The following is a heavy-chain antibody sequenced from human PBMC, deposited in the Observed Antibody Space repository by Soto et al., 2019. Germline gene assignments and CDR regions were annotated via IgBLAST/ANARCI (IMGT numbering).Heavy chain of an antibody. J-gene: IGHJ3*02. CDR1: GGSISNYY. CDR3: ARVPWQWLGGYAFHI. CDR2: IYYRGST. V-gene: IGHV4-59*01. D-gene: IGHD6-19*01. Sequence: PSETLSLTCIVSGGSISNYYWSWIRQPPGKGLEWIGYIYYRGSTNYNPSLKSRVTISVDTSKNQFTLKLSSVTAADTAVYYCARVPWQWLGGYAFHIWGQGTMVTVSS.